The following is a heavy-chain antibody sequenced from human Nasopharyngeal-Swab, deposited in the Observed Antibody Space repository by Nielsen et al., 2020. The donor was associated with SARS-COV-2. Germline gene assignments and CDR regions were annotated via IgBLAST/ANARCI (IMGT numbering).Heavy chain of an antibody. CDR3: AREFREAYYDILTGYYMDYYYYMDV. CDR2: IWYDGSNK. V-gene: IGHV3-33*01. D-gene: IGHD3-9*01. J-gene: IGHJ6*03. CDR1: GFTFSSYG. Sequence: GESLKISCAASGFTFSSYGMHWVRQAPGKGLEWVAAIWYDGSNKYYADSVKGRFTISRDNSKNTLYLQMNSLRAEDTAVYYCAREFREAYYDILTGYYMDYYYYMDVWGKGTTVTVSS.